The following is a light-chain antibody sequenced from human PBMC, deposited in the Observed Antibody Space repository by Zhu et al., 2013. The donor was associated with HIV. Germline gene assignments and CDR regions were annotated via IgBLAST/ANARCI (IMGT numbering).Light chain of an antibody. CDR1: KLGDKY. CDR3: QAWDINTMV. CDR2: EDN. V-gene: IGLV3-1*01. J-gene: IGLJ2*01. Sequence: SYDLTQPLSVSVSPGQTASITCSGDKLGDKYVSWYQQKTGQSPVLVIYEDNKRPSGIPERFSGSNSGNTATLTISETQPMDEADFYCQAWDINTMVFGGGTKLTVL.